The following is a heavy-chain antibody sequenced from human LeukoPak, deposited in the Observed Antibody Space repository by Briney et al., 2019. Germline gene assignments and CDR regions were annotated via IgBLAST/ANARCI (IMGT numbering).Heavy chain of an antibody. D-gene: IGHD6-19*01. CDR2: ISGSGGST. J-gene: IGHJ4*02. Sequence: PGGSLRLSCAASGFTVSSNYMSWVRQAPGKGLEWVSAISGSGGSTYYADSVKGRFTISRGNSKNTLYLQMNSLRAEDTAVYYCAKLEWLVRSCFDYWGQGTLVTVSS. V-gene: IGHV3-23*01. CDR1: GFTVSSNY. CDR3: AKLEWLVRSCFDY.